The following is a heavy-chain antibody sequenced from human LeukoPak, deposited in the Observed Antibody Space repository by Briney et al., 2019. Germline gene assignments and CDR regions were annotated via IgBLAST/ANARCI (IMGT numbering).Heavy chain of an antibody. J-gene: IGHJ4*02. CDR3: ARNYYGSLHLYYFDY. CDR2: ISYDGSNK. Sequence: RPGGSLRLSCAASGFTFSSYSVNWVRQAPGKGLEWVAVISYDGSNKYYADSVKGRFTISRDNSKNTLYLQMNSLRAEDTAVYYCARNYYGSLHLYYFDYWGQGTLVTVSS. V-gene: IGHV3-30*03. CDR1: GFTFSSYS. D-gene: IGHD3-10*01.